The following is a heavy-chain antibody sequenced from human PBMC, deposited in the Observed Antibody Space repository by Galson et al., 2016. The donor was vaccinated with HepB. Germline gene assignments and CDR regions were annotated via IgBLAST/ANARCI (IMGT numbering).Heavy chain of an antibody. Sequence: SLRLSCAASGFTFSTYAMSWVRQAPGKGLEWVSLISGSGSSTFYADSVKGRFTISRDNSKNTLYLQMNSLRAEDTAMYYCARNMYGAATNYIGDVFDIWGQGTMVTVSS. D-gene: IGHD3-10*01. V-gene: IGHV3-23*01. CDR1: GFTFSTYA. CDR3: ARNMYGAATNYIGDVFDI. CDR2: ISGSGSST. J-gene: IGHJ3*02.